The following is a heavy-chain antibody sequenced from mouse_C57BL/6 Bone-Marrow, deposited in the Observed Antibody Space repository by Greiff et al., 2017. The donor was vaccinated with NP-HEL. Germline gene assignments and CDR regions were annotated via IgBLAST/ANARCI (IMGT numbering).Heavy chain of an antibody. CDR1: GFTFSDYY. J-gene: IGHJ2*01. V-gene: IGHV5-12*01. Sequence: DVHLVESGGGLVQPGGSLKLSCAASGFTFSDYYMYWVRQTPEKRLEWVAYISNGGGSTYYPDTVKGRFTISRDNAKNTLYLQMSRLKSEDTAMYYCARQDGYYEEYFDYWGQGTTLTVSS. CDR2: ISNGGGST. CDR3: ARQDGYYEEYFDY. D-gene: IGHD2-3*01.